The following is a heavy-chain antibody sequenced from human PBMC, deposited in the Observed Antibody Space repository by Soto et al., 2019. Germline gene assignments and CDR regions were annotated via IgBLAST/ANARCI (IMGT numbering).Heavy chain of an antibody. CDR3: ARDYGRS. J-gene: IGHJ3*01. CDR1: GFTFNTYW. Sequence: EVQLVESGGGLVQPGGSLRLSCAASGFTFNTYWMSWVRQAPGKGLEWVANIKQDGSEKYYVDSVKGRFTISRDNAKNSLFLQMNSLRSEDKAVYYCARDYGRSWGQGTMVTISS. V-gene: IGHV3-7*01. D-gene: IGHD4-17*01. CDR2: IKQDGSEK.